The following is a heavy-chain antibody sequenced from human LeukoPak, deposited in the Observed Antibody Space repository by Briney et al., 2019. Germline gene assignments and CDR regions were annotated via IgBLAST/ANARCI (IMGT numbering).Heavy chain of an antibody. Sequence: SETLSLTCTVSGGSISSSSYYWGWIRQPPGKGLEWIGSIYYSGSTYYNPSLKSRVTISVDTSKNQFSLKLSSVTAADTAVYYCAREGDSSGWTDAFDIWGQGTMVTVSS. D-gene: IGHD6-19*01. CDR1: GGSISSSSYY. CDR3: AREGDSSGWTDAFDI. V-gene: IGHV4-39*07. CDR2: IYYSGST. J-gene: IGHJ3*02.